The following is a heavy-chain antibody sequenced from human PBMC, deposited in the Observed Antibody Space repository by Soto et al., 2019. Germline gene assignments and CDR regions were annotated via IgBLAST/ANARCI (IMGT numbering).Heavy chain of an antibody. CDR2: ISYDGSNK. Sequence: QVQVVESGGGVVQPGRSLRLSCAASGFTFSSYAMHWVRQAPGKGLEWVAVISYDGSNKYYADSVKGRFTISRDNSKNTLYLQMNSLRAEDTAVYYCARSSGRDVWGQGTTVTVSS. CDR1: GFTFSSYA. D-gene: IGHD2-2*01. V-gene: IGHV3-30-3*01. CDR3: ARSSGRDV. J-gene: IGHJ6*02.